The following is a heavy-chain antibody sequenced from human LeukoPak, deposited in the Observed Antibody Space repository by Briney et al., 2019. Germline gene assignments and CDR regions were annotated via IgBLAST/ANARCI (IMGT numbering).Heavy chain of an antibody. V-gene: IGHV3-33*01. J-gene: IGHJ5*02. CDR2: IWYDGSNK. CDR1: GFTFSTVG. Sequence: GRSLRLSGAASGFTFSTVGMHWVRQGPGKGLEWVAVIWYDGSNKYYADSVKGRFTISRDNSKNTLYLQMNSLRAEDTAVYYCARDGWFEHGGRGTLVTVSS. CDR3: ARDGWFEH.